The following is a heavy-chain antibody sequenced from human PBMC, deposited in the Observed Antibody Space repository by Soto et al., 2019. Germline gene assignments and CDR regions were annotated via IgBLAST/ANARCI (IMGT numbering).Heavy chain of an antibody. CDR1: GGSIISSHW. CDR2: IYHSGST. CDR3: ASSGGGEDY. V-gene: IGHV4-4*02. J-gene: IGHJ4*02. Sequence: QVQLQESGPGLVKPSGTLSLSCAVSGGSIISSHWWTWVRQPPGKGLEWIGEIYHSGSTNYNPSLKRRVTIAEDPSRTQFSLNLSSVPAADTAVYYCASSGGGEDYWGQGILVTVSS. D-gene: IGHD3-16*01.